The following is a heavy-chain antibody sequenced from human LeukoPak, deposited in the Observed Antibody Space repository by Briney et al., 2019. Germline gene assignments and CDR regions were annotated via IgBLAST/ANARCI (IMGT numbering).Heavy chain of an antibody. CDR1: GITFSNYE. J-gene: IGHJ4*02. Sequence: GWAVRLSCAASGITFSNYEMNWVRQAPGKGLEWVSYINPGGSNRFYAGSVRGRFTISRDDAKKSVYLQMNSLRAEDTAVYYCASSLSSGWGPVDDYWGQGIMVTVSS. CDR2: INPGGSNR. CDR3: ASSLSSGWGPVDDY. D-gene: IGHD6-19*01. V-gene: IGHV3-48*03.